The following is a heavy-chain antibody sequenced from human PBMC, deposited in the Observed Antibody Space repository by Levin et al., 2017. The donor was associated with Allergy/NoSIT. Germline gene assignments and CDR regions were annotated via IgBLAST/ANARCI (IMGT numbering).Heavy chain of an antibody. V-gene: IGHV3-11*05. CDR1: GFSFSDSY. D-gene: IGHD1-26*01. CDR2: ISTTVTYA. J-gene: IGHJ1*01. Sequence: GESLKISCAASGFSFSDSYMNWIRQAPGKGLEWLSYISTTVTYAQYADSVKGRFTISRDNAKNSLYLEMNSLRDEDTAVYYCAREGSTRDFQHWGQGTLVTVSS. CDR3: AREGSTRDFQH.